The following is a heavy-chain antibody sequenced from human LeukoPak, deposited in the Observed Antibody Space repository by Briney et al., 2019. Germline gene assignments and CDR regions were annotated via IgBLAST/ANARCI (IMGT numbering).Heavy chain of an antibody. CDR3: ARKVAVAMDLDY. Sequence: GGSLRLSCAASGFTFTSYGMTWVRQVPGKGLEWVSSITGAGSSTKYADSVNGRFTISRDNSKNTLSLQMTGLRAEDTAVYYCARKVAVAMDLDYWGQGTLVTVSS. J-gene: IGHJ4*02. V-gene: IGHV3-23*01. CDR1: GFTFTSYG. D-gene: IGHD5-18*01. CDR2: ITGAGSST.